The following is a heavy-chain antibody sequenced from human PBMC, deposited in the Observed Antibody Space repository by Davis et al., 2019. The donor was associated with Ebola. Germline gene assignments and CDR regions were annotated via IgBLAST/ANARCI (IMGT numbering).Heavy chain of an antibody. V-gene: IGHV5-51*01. J-gene: IGHJ4*02. CDR3: ARQEALYGSIDN. CDR1: GYSFTSYW. D-gene: IGHD6-13*01. CDR2: IYPRDSDT. Sequence: GESLKISCKGPGYSFTSYWIGRVRQLPGKGLEWMGIIYPRDSDTRYRPSFEGQVTISVDRSISTAYLQWSSLKASDSAMYYCARQEALYGSIDNWGQGTLVTVSS.